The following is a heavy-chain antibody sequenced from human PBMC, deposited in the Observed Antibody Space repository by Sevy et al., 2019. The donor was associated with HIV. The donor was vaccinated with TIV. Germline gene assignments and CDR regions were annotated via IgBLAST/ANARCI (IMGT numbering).Heavy chain of an antibody. CDR1: GGSISSGDYY. J-gene: IGHJ6*02. CDR2: IYYSGST. V-gene: IGHV4-30-4*01. Sequence: SETLSLTCTVSGGSISSGDYYWSWIRQPPGKGLEWIGYIYYSGSTYYNPSLKSRVTISVDTSKNQFSLKLSSVTAADTAVYYCARLRKGYYYYGMDVWGLGTTVTVSS. D-gene: IGHD3-16*01. CDR3: ARLRKGYYYYGMDV.